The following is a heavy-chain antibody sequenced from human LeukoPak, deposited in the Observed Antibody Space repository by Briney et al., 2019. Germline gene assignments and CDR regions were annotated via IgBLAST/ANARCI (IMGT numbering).Heavy chain of an antibody. Sequence: ASVKVSCKASGYTFTSYDINWVRQATGQGLEWMGWMNPNSGNTGYAQKFQGRVTMTRNTSISTAYMELSSLRSEDTAVYYCARVYGSGTGVDYWGQGTLVTVSS. CDR1: GYTFTSYD. CDR3: ARVYGSGTGVDY. CDR2: MNPNSGNT. V-gene: IGHV1-8*01. J-gene: IGHJ4*02. D-gene: IGHD3-10*01.